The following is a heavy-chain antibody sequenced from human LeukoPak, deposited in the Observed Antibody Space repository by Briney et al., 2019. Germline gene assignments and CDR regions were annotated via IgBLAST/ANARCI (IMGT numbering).Heavy chain of an antibody. J-gene: IGHJ4*02. D-gene: IGHD3-22*01. Sequence: ASVKVSCKASGYTFTSYGISWVRQAPGQGLEWMGRIIPILGVANYAQKFQGRVTMTTDTSTSTAYMELRSLRSDDTAVYYCARGYYYDSSGYYYWGQGTLVTVSS. CDR2: IIPILGVA. CDR1: GYTFTSYG. CDR3: ARGYYYDSSGYYY. V-gene: IGHV1-18*01.